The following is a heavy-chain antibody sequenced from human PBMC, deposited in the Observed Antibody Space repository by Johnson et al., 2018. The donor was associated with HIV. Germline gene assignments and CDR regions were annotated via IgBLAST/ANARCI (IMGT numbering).Heavy chain of an antibody. CDR2: ISYDGSNK. D-gene: IGHD2-21*02. CDR3: AKDLVVVTARGAFDI. Sequence: QVHLVESGGGLVKPGGSLRLSCAASGFTFSDYYMSWIRQAPGKGLEWVAVISYDGSNKYYADSVKGRFTISRDNSKNTLYLQMNSLRAEDTAVYYCAKDLVVVTARGAFDIWGQGTMVTVSS. CDR1: GFTFSDYY. V-gene: IGHV3-30*18. J-gene: IGHJ3*02.